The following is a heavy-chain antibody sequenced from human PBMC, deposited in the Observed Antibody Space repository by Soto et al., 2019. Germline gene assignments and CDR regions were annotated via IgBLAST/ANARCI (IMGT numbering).Heavy chain of an antibody. V-gene: IGHV1-18*01. CDR2: ISAHNGNT. D-gene: IGHD1-1*01. J-gene: IGHJ4*02. CDR3: ARGRYGDY. Sequence: QVHLVQSGAEVKKPGASVKVSCKGSGYGFTTYGITWVRQAPGQGLEWMACISAHNGNTNYAQTLQGRVTVTRDTSTSTAYMELRSLRSDDTAVYYCARGRYGDYWGQGALVTVSS. CDR1: GYGFTTYG.